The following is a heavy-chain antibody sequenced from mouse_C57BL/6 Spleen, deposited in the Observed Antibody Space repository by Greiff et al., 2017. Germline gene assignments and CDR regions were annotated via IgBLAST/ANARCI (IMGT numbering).Heavy chain of an antibody. D-gene: IGHD1-1*01. Sequence: EVKLEESGGGLVQPGGSMKLSCVASGFTFSNYWMNWVRQSPEKGLEWVAQIRLKSDNYATHYAESVKGRFTISRDDSKSSVYLQMNNLRAEDTGIYYCTAITTVDLYWYCDVWGTGTTVTVSS. CDR2: IRLKSDNYAT. J-gene: IGHJ1*03. CDR1: GFTFSNYW. V-gene: IGHV6-3*01. CDR3: TAITTVDLYWYCDV.